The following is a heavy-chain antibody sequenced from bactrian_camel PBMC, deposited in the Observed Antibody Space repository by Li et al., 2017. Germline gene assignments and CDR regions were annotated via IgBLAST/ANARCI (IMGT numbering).Heavy chain of an antibody. J-gene: IGHJ4*01. CDR1: GSTFDSGYC. V-gene: IGHV3S63*01. Sequence: HVQLVESGGGSVQAGGSLRLSCAASGSTFDSGYCMAWFRQIGNEREGVAAITIRNGDLDYADSVRGRFTISQDNAKNTLYLEISSLKPEDTAVYYCARVAPGGPNCVSTMPPYAKFQGQGTQVTVS. CDR2: ITIRNGDL. D-gene: IGHD7*01.